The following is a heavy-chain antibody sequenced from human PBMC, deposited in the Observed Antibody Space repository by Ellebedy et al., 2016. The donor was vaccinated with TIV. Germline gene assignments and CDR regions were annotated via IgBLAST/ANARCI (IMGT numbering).Heavy chain of an antibody. CDR3: AKDLGAMHAFDI. J-gene: IGHJ3*02. CDR2: INSDGSST. CDR1: GFTFSSYW. Sequence: GGSLRLXXAASGFTFSSYWMHWVRQAPGKGLVWVSRINSDGSSTSYADSVKGRFTISRDNAKNTLYLQMNSLRAEDTAVYYCAKDLGAMHAFDIWGQGTMVTVSS. D-gene: IGHD3-16*01. V-gene: IGHV3-74*01.